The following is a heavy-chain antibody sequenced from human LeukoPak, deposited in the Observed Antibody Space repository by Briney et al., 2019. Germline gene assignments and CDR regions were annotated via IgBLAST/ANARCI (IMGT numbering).Heavy chain of an antibody. Sequence: SETLSLTCTVSGGSISSSSYYWGWIRQPPGKGLEWIGSIYYSGSTYYNPSLKSRVTISVDTSKDQFSLKLSSVTAADTAVYHCARDLGGGAAADYYFDYWGQGTLVTVSS. CDR2: IYYSGST. J-gene: IGHJ4*02. CDR3: ARDLGGGAAADYYFDY. V-gene: IGHV4-39*07. CDR1: GGSISSSSYY. D-gene: IGHD6-13*01.